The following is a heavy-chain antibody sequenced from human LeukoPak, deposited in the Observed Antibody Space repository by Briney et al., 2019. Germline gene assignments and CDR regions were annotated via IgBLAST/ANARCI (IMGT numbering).Heavy chain of an antibody. J-gene: IGHJ6*02. Sequence: GGSLRLSCAASGFTFSAYAMRWVRQAPGKGLEWVAVIWYDGSNKYYADSVKGRFTISRDNSKNTLYLQMKSLRAEDTAVYYCARRGPPGGYYYRVDVWGQGTTVTVSS. CDR3: ARRGPPGGYYYRVDV. CDR2: IWYDGSNK. CDR1: GFTFSAYA. V-gene: IGHV3-33*08. D-gene: IGHD3-16*01.